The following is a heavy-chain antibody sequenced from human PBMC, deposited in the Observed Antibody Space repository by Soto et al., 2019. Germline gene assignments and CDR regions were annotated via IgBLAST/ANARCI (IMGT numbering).Heavy chain of an antibody. J-gene: IGHJ4*02. D-gene: IGHD5-18*01. CDR1: GGSFSGYY. CDR2: INHSGST. CDR3: ARARRRGYKLGY. Sequence: SETLSLTCAVYGGSFSGYYWSWIRQPPGKGLEWIGEINHSGSTNYNPSLKSRVTISVDTSKNQFSLKLSSVTAADTAVYYCARARRRGYKLGYWGQGTLVTVSS. V-gene: IGHV4-34*01.